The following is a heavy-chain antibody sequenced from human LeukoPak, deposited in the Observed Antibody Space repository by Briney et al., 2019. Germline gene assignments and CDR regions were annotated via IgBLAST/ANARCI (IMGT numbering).Heavy chain of an antibody. Sequence: GGSLRLSCAAPGFTFSSYWMSWVRQAPGKGLEWVANIKQDGSEKYYVDSVKGRSTISRDNAKNSLYLQMNSLRAEDTAVYYCAGKGVPVYWGQGTLVTVSS. CDR3: AGKGVPVY. J-gene: IGHJ4*02. D-gene: IGHD2-2*01. CDR2: IKQDGSEK. V-gene: IGHV3-7*01. CDR1: GFTFSSYW.